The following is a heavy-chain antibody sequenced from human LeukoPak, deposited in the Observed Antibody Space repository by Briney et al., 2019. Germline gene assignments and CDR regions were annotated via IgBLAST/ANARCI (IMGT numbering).Heavy chain of an antibody. V-gene: IGHV3-23*01. Sequence: GGSLRLSCAASGFTFSSYRMNWVRQAPGKGLEWVSAISGSGGSTYYADSVKGRFTISRDNSKNTLYLQMNSLRAEDTAVYYCAKDQAVSFDYWGQGTLVTVSS. J-gene: IGHJ4*02. CDR2: ISGSGGST. CDR1: GFTFSSYR. D-gene: IGHD4-23*01. CDR3: AKDQAVSFDY.